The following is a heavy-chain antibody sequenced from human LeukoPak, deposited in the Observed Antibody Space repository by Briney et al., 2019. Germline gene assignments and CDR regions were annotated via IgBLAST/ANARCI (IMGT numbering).Heavy chain of an antibody. V-gene: IGHV3-74*01. CDR1: GFTFSSYG. J-gene: IGHJ3*02. CDR3: ARAGSGDGYNLGWDAFDI. D-gene: IGHD5-24*01. CDR2: INSDGSST. Sequence: GGSLRLSCAASGFTFSSYGMHWVRQAPGKGLAWVSRINSDGSSTSHADSVKGRFTISRDNAKNTPYLQMNSLRVEDTAVYYCARAGSGDGYNLGWDAFDIWGQGTMVSVSS.